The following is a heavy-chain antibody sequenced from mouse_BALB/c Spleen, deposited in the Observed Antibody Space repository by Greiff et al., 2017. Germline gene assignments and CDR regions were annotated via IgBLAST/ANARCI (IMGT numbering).Heavy chain of an antibody. V-gene: IGHV5-6*01. Sequence: EVKLMESGGDLVKPGGSLKLSCAASGFTFSSYGMSWVRQTPDKRLEWVATISSGGSYTYYPDSVKGRFTISRDNAKNTLYLQMSSLKSEDTAMYYCARQEDDFAYWGQGTLVTVSA. J-gene: IGHJ3*01. CDR2: ISSGGSYT. CDR1: GFTFSSYG. CDR3: ARQEDDFAY.